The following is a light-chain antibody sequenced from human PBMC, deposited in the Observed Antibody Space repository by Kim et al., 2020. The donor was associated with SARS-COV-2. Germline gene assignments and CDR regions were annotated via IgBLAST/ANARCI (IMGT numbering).Light chain of an antibody. J-gene: IGKJ4*01. CDR3: QQYDTWPPVT. CDR2: GAS. Sequence: SPGERFTLSCRASQSVSSKLAWYQQKPGQAPRLLIYGASTRATGTPARFSGSGSGTEFTLDISSLQSEDFAVYYCQQYDTWPPVTFGGGTKVEIK. CDR1: QSVSSK. V-gene: IGKV3-15*01.